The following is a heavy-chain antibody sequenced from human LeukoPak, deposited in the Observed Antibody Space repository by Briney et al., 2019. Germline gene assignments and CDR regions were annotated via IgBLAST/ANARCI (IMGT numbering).Heavy chain of an antibody. Sequence: GGSLRLSCAASGFTFSDYGLSWVRQAPGRGLEWVSFTTGSGVSKYTADSVKGRFTISRDNSKNTVYLQMNSLRAEDTAVYYCAKDGGRRTTSWGYFDLWGRGTLVTVSS. D-gene: IGHD3-16*01. CDR1: GFTFSDYG. CDR3: AKDGGRRTTSWGYFDL. J-gene: IGHJ2*01. CDR2: TTGSGVSK. V-gene: IGHV3-23*01.